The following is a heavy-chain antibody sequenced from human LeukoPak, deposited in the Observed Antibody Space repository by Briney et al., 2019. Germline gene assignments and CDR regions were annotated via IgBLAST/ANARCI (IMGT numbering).Heavy chain of an antibody. Sequence: SETLSLTCAVSGGSISSNNWWGWVCQPPGKGLEWIGEIYHSGSPNYNPSLKSRVTISVDKSRNHFPLNLSSVTAADTAVYYCARVNINNWHSCDYWGQGTLVTVSS. V-gene: IGHV4-4*02. CDR3: ARVNINNWHSCDY. D-gene: IGHD1-1*01. J-gene: IGHJ4*02. CDR2: IYHSGSP. CDR1: GGSISSNNW.